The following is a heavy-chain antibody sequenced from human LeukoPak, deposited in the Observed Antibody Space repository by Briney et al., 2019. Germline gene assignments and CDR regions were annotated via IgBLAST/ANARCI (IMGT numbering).Heavy chain of an antibody. CDR1: GGSFSSYY. CDR3: ARGAGSAYDYVWGSYRNDWYFDL. Sequence: SETLSLTCAVYGGSFSSYYWSWIRQPPGKGLEWIGEINHSGSTNYNPSLKSRVTISVDTSKNQFSLKLSSVTAADTAVYYCARGAGSAYDYVWGSYRNDWYFDLWGRGTLVTVSS. CDR2: INHSGST. J-gene: IGHJ2*01. V-gene: IGHV4-34*01. D-gene: IGHD3-16*02.